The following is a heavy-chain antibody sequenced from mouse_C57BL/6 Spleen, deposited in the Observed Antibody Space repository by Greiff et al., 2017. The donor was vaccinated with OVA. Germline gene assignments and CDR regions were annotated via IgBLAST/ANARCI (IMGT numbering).Heavy chain of an antibody. CDR1: GYTFTSYG. CDR2: IYPRSGNT. V-gene: IGHV1-81*01. Sequence: VKLMESGAELARPGASVKLSCKASGYTFTSYGISWVKQRTGQGLEWIGEIYPRSGNTYYNEKFKGKATLTADKSSSTAYMELRSLTSEDSAVYFCARSLITTVVDAYWGQGTLVTVSA. J-gene: IGHJ3*01. D-gene: IGHD1-1*01. CDR3: ARSLITTVVDAY.